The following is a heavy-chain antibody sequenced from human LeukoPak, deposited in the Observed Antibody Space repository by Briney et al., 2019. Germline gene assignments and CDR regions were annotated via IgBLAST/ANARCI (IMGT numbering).Heavy chain of an antibody. CDR2: INPNSGNT. CDR1: LYTFTDYY. CDR3: AGGKAVAGPDF. J-gene: IGHJ4*02. D-gene: IGHD6-19*01. Sequence: ASVKVSCKPSLYTFTDYYMHWVRQAPGQELKCVEWINPNSGNTHYAQNFQGRVTITRDTSISTTYMDLSRLTSDDTAVYYCAGGKAVAGPDFWGQGTLVTVSS. V-gene: IGHV1-2*02.